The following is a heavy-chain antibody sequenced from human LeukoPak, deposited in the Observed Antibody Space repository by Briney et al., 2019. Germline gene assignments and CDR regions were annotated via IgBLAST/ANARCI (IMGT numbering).Heavy chain of an antibody. J-gene: IGHJ3*01. Sequence: RSSETLSLTCTVSGASVTSFYWSWIRQPTGKGLEWIGRIYTSGTTNYSPSLRGRLSVSIDASKNQLSLRLTSVTAADTGIYYCARDPKYLAFDVWGQGTVVTVYS. D-gene: IGHD2-2*02. CDR2: IYTSGTT. V-gene: IGHV4-4*07. CDR3: ARDPKYLAFDV. CDR1: GASVTSFY.